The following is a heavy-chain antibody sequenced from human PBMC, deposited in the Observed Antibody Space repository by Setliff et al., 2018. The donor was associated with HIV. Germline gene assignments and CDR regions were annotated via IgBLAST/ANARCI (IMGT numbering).Heavy chain of an antibody. V-gene: IGHV3-7*01. Sequence: HPGGSLRLSCAASGFTFTNYWMNWVRQAPGKGLEWVANIHQDGSEKYYVDSVKGRFFISRDNTRNLLYLEMRSLRAEDTAVYYCAGSRGYFVQADWGQGTLVTVSS. CDR2: IHQDGSEK. J-gene: IGHJ4*02. CDR1: GFTFTNYW. D-gene: IGHD1-1*01. CDR3: AGSRGYFVQAD.